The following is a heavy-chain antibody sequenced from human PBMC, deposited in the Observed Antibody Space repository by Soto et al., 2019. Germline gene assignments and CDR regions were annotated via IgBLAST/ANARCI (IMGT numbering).Heavy chain of an antibody. CDR1: GYTFTSYG. CDR3: ARGVVVPAAMVFSNYYYYYGMDV. J-gene: IGHJ6*02. V-gene: IGHV1-18*04. Sequence: ASVKVSCKASGYTFTSYGISWVRQAPGQGLEWMGWISAYNGNTNYAQKLQGRVTMTTDTSTSTAYMELRSLRSDDTAVYYCARGVVVPAAMVFSNYYYYYGMDVWGQGTTVTVSS. D-gene: IGHD2-2*01. CDR2: ISAYNGNT.